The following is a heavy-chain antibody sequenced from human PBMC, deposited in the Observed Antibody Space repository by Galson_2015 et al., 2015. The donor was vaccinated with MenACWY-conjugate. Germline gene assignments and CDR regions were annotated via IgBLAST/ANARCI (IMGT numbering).Heavy chain of an antibody. CDR1: GFTFSSYA. J-gene: IGHJ6*02. Sequence: SLRLSCAASGFTFSSYAMSWVRQAPGKGLERVATISGGGGGTFYADSVNGRFTISRDNSKNTQYLEMNSLRAEDTAVYYCAKDLSAKGYYYYGMDVWGQGTTVTVSS. CDR3: AKDLSAKGYYYYGMDV. V-gene: IGHV3-23*01. D-gene: IGHD6-25*01. CDR2: ISGGGGGT.